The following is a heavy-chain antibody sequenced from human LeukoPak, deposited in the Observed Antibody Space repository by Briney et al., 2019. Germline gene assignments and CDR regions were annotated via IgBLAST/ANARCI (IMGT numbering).Heavy chain of an antibody. V-gene: IGHV3-7*01. CDR1: GFTFSSYW. J-gene: IGHJ4*02. CDR3: ARDRPRGYSYGTVVDY. CDR2: IKQDGREK. Sequence: SGGSLRLSCAASGFTFSSYWMSWVRQAPGKGLEWVANIKQDGREKYYVDSVKGRFTISRDNAKNSLYLQMNSLRAEDTAVYYCARDRPRGYSYGTVVDYWGQGTLVTVSS. D-gene: IGHD5-18*01.